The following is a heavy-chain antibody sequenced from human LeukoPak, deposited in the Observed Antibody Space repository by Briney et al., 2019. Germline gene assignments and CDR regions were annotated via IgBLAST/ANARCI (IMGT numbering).Heavy chain of an antibody. D-gene: IGHD6-19*01. J-gene: IGHJ4*01. CDR3: AKGIYSSGWSYFDY. CDR1: GFTFSNSA. V-gene: IGHV3-23*01. CDR2: LSGSGITT. Sequence: PGGSLRLSCAASGFTFSNSAMSWVRQAPGKGLEWVSTLSGSGITTYYADSVKGRFTISRDNSQNTLYLQMNSLRAEDTAVYYCAKGIYSSGWSYFDYWGHGILVTVSS.